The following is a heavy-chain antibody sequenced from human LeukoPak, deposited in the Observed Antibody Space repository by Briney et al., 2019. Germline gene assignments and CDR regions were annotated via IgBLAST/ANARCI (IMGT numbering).Heavy chain of an antibody. Sequence: PGGSLRLSCAASGFTFSSYGMHWVRQAPGKGLEGVAVISYDGSNKYFADSVKGRFTISRDNSKNTLYLQMNSLRAEDTAVYYCAKGWGIPIFGVVTNWGQGTLVTVSS. CDR1: GFTFSSYG. V-gene: IGHV3-30*18. CDR3: AKGWGIPIFGVVTN. CDR2: ISYDGSNK. D-gene: IGHD3-3*01. J-gene: IGHJ4*02.